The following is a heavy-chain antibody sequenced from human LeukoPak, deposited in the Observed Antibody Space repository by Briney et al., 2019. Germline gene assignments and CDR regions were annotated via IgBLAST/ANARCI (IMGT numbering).Heavy chain of an antibody. CDR1: SGSISSSNYY. J-gene: IGHJ6*03. CDR2: ISTIGIT. CDR3: ARDSNDYVWGSYRQEGYYYYYMDV. Sequence: SETLSLTCTVSSGSISSSNYYWSWIRQPAGKGLEWIGRISTIGITNYNPSLNSRVTISIDTSKNQFSLKLSSVTAADTAVYYCARDSNDYVWGSYRQEGYYYYYMDVWGKGTTVTTSS. D-gene: IGHD3-16*02. V-gene: IGHV4-61*02.